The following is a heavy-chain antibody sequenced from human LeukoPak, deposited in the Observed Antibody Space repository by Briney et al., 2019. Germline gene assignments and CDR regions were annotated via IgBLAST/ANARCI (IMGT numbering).Heavy chain of an antibody. CDR1: GFTFSSYA. CDR2: ISGSGGST. J-gene: IGHJ4*02. Sequence: GGSLRLSCAASGFTFSSYAMSWVRQAPGKGLEWVSAISGSGGSTYYADSVKGRFTISRDNSKNTLYLQMNSLRAEDTAVYYCAKVGYCSGGSCYPNQYSCEKALDYWGQGTLVTVSS. CDR3: AKVGYCSGGSCYPNQYSCEKALDY. V-gene: IGHV3-23*01. D-gene: IGHD2-15*01.